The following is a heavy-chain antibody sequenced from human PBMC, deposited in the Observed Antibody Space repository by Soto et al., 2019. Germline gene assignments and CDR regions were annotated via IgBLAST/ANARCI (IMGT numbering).Heavy chain of an antibody. Sequence: EVQLVESGGGLVQPGGSLRLSCVASGFTLSSYWMYWVRQAPGKGLVWVSRCNGDGSATRYADSVKGRFTISRDNAKNTLYLQVNSLRAEDTAVYYCARGDNGLDVWGQGTTVTVSS. V-gene: IGHV3-74*01. CDR1: GFTLSSYW. CDR2: CNGDGSAT. CDR3: ARGDNGLDV. J-gene: IGHJ6*02.